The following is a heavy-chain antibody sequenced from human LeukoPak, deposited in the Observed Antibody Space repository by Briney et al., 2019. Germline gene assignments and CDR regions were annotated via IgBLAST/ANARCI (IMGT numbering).Heavy chain of an antibody. CDR3: ARVESAGYDILTGYYPGHFDY. D-gene: IGHD3-9*01. V-gene: IGHV4-59*01. CDR2: IYYSGST. Sequence: SETLSLTCTVSGGSISSYYWSWIRQPPGKGPEWIGYIYYSGSTNYNPSLKSRVTISVDTSKNQFSLKLSSVTAADTAVYYCARVESAGYDILTGYYPGHFDYWGQGTLVTVSS. CDR1: GGSISSYY. J-gene: IGHJ4*02.